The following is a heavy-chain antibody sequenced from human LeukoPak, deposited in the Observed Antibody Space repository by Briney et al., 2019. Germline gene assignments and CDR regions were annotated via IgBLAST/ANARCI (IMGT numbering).Heavy chain of an antibody. CDR3: ARGRGYSNYPYFDY. J-gene: IGHJ4*02. CDR2: ISSSSTYI. V-gene: IGHV3-21*04. CDR1: GFTFSSYS. Sequence: GGSLRLSCAASGFTFSSYSMNWVRQAPGKGLEWVSSISSSSTYIYYADSLKGRFTISRDNAKNSLYLQMNSLRAEDTALYYCARGRGYSNYPYFDYWGQGTLVTVSS. D-gene: IGHD4-11*01.